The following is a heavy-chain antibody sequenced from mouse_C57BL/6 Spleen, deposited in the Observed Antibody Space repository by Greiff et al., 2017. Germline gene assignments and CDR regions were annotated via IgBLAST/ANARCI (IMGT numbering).Heavy chain of an antibody. Sequence: QVQLQQPGAELVMPGASVKLSCKASGYTFTSYWMHWVKQRPGQGLEWIGELDPSASYTNYNQKFKGKSTLTVDKSASTAYMQLSSLTSEDSAIYYCARGAYYGSSYVYFDYWGQGTTLTVSS. D-gene: IGHD1-1*01. CDR3: ARGAYYGSSYVYFDY. J-gene: IGHJ2*01. CDR2: LDPSASYT. V-gene: IGHV1-69*01. CDR1: GYTFTSYW.